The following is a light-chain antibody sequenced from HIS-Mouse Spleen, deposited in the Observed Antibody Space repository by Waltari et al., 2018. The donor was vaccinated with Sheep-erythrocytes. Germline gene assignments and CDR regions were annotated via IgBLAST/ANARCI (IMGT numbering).Light chain of an antibody. V-gene: IGKV2-28*01. J-gene: IGKJ1*01. Sequence: DIVITQSPLSLPVTPGEPASIPCRSSQSLLHSNGYNYLDWYLQKPGQSPQLLIYLGSTRASGVPDRFSGSGSGTDFTLKISRVEAEDVGVYYCMQALQTPWTFGQGTKVEIK. CDR1: QSLLHSNGYNY. CDR3: MQALQTPWT. CDR2: LGS.